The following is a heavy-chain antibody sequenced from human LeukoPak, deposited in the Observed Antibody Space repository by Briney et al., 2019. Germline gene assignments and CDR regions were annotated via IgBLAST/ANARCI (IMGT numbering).Heavy chain of an antibody. CDR2: FHMGRI. J-gene: IGHJ5*02. CDR1: RYPTGLDYY. V-gene: IGHV4-38-2*02. CDR3: ARAPSSYETGNGYPHLGWLDP. D-gene: IGHD5-24*01. Sequence: SETLSLTRKVSRYPTGLDYYWVWIRQAPGRGLQWIGGFHMGRIQYNSPLKSRVTTSIHSSKNHFSLRMWPVTAADPAFYFCARAPSSYETGNGYPHLGWLDPWGQGALVTVSS.